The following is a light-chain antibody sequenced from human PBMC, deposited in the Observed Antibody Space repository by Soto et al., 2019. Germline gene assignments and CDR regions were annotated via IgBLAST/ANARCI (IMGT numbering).Light chain of an antibody. CDR2: DVS. V-gene: IGLV2-14*01. J-gene: IGLJ1*01. CDR3: SSYTSSNTYV. Sequence: QSALTQPASVSGSPGQSITISCTXTSXDVGGYNYVSWYHQHPGKVPKLIIYDVSNRPSGVSNRFSGSKSGNTASLTISGLQAEDEADYYCSSYTSSNTYVFGTGTKVTVL. CDR1: SXDVGGYNY.